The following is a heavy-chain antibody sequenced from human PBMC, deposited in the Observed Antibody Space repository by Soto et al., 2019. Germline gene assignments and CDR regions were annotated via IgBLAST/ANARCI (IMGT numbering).Heavy chain of an antibody. CDR1: GYTFTSFG. Sequence: ASVKVSCKASGYTFTSFGISWVRQAPGQGLEWMGWISVYNGNTNYAQKVQGRVTVTTDTSTSTAYMELRSLTSDDTAVYYCARRGPFEDDTSGFHDNWGQGNLVSVSS. J-gene: IGHJ4*02. V-gene: IGHV1-18*04. CDR2: ISVYNGNT. D-gene: IGHD3-22*01. CDR3: ARRGPFEDDTSGFHDN.